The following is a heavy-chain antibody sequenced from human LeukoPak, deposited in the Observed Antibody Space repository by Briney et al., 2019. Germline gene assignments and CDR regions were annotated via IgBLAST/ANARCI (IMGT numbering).Heavy chain of an antibody. J-gene: IGHJ2*01. Sequence: TGGSLRLSCAASGFTFSSYAMSWVRQAPGKGLEWVSAIGTAGDTYYVGSVKGRFTISRENAKNSLYLQINSLRAGDTAVYYCARGLHREGYFDLWGRGTLVTVSS. CDR1: GFTFSSYA. D-gene: IGHD1-26*01. CDR2: IGTAGDT. V-gene: IGHV3-13*01. CDR3: ARGLHREGYFDL.